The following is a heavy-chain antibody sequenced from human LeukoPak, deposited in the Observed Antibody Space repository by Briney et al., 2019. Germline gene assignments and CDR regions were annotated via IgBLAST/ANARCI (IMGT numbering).Heavy chain of an antibody. CDR2: ITGSGSSI. Sequence: PGGSLRLSCAASGFTFSDYYMSWIRQAPGKGLEWVSYITGSGSSIYYADSVRGRFTISRDNAENSLYLQMSSLRAEDTAVYYCTRGNYGLDYWGQGTLVTVSS. CDR3: TRGNYGLDY. V-gene: IGHV3-11*01. J-gene: IGHJ4*02. CDR1: GFTFSDYY. D-gene: IGHD3-16*01.